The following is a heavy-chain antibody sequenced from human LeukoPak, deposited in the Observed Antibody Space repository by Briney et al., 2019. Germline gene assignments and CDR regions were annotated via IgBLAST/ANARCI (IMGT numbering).Heavy chain of an antibody. D-gene: IGHD3-3*01. CDR3: ARSYPLDYDFWSGYYS. V-gene: IGHV3-30-3*01. CDR2: ISYDGSNK. CDR1: GVTFSSYA. Sequence: PGGSLRLSCAASGVTFSSYAMHWVRQAPGKGLEWVAVISYDGSNKYYADSVKGRFTISRDNSKNTLYLQMNSLRAEDMAVYYCARSYPLDYDFWSGYYSWGQGTLVTVSS. J-gene: IGHJ4*02.